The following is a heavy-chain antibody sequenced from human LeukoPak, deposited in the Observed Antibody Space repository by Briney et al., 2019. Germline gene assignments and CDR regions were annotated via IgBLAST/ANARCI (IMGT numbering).Heavy chain of an antibody. Sequence: PGGSLRLSCATSGFTFHDYSMHWVRQGPVKGLEWVSGITWNSGRIGYADSVKGRFTISRDNAKNSLYLQINSLRAEDTALYYCAKDIEGAGTYYPRSGMDVWGQGTTVTVSS. V-gene: IGHV3-9*01. J-gene: IGHJ6*02. CDR1: GFTFHDYS. D-gene: IGHD3-10*01. CDR3: AKDIEGAGTYYPRSGMDV. CDR2: ITWNSGRI.